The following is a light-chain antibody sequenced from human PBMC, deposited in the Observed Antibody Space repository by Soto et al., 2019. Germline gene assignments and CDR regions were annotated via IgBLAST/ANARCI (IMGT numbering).Light chain of an antibody. CDR1: QGISSY. J-gene: IGKJ2*01. Sequence: AIRMTQSPSALSASTGDRVTITCRASQGISSYLAWYQQKPGKAPNLLIYAASNLQSGVPSRFSGRRSGTAFTFTLRRLQSEHFPPSDAQQYCSYPPFSSGQRSKLEFK. CDR3: QQYCSYPPFS. V-gene: IGKV1-8*01. CDR2: AAS.